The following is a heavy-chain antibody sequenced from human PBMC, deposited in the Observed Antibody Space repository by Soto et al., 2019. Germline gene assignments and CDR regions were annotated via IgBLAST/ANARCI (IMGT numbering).Heavy chain of an antibody. CDR2: IYYSGST. CDR3: AGRYCSRTSCYKVGGRVRSLGSYYYGMDV. D-gene: IGHD2-2*02. J-gene: IGHJ6*02. V-gene: IGHV4-39*01. CDR1: GGSISSSSYY. Sequence: SETLSLTCTVSGGSISSSSYYWGWIRQPPGKGLEWIGSIYYSGSTYYNPSLKSRVTISVDTSKNQFSLKLSSVTAADTAVYYCAGRYCSRTSCYKVGGRVRSLGSYYYGMDVWGQGTTVTSP.